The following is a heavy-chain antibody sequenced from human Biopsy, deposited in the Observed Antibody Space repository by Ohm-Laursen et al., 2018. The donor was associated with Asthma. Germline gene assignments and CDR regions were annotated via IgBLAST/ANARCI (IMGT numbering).Heavy chain of an antibody. J-gene: IGHJ2*01. Sequence: GASVKVSCKASGYPFTDYYVHWVRQAPGQGLEWMGRIDPNSGGTNYAQKFLGRVTMTRDTSVNTAFMVLSRLRSDDTAVYYCARIKIRIGAGTDRYFDLWGCGTLVTVSS. V-gene: IGHV1-2*06. D-gene: IGHD3-16*01. CDR1: GYPFTDYY. CDR3: ARIKIRIGAGTDRYFDL. CDR2: IDPNSGGT.